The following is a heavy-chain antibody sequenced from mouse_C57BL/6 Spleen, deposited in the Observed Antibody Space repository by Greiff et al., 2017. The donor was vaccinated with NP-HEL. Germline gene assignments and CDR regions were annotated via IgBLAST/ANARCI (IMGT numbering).Heavy chain of an antibody. J-gene: IGHJ3*01. CDR1: GYTFTSYW. V-gene: IGHV1-50*01. D-gene: IGHD2-1*01. CDR2: IDPSDSYT. CDR3: ARHGNGAWFAY. Sequence: QVQLQQPGAELVKPGASVKLSCKASGYTFTSYWMQWVKQRPGQGLEWIGEIDPSDSYTNYNQKFKGKATLTVDTSSSTAYMQLSSLTSEDSAVYYCARHGNGAWFAYWGQGTLVTVSA.